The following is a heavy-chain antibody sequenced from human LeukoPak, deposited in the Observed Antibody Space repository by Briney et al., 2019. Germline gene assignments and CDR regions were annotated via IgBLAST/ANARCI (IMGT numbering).Heavy chain of an antibody. CDR2: ISSSSSYI. D-gene: IGHD6-19*01. CDR1: GFTFSSYS. V-gene: IGHV3-21*01. CDR3: ARDLGGIAVAGTKMDV. Sequence: AGSLRLSCAASGFTFSSYSMNWVRQAPGKGLEWASSISSSSSYIYYADSVKGRFTISRDNAKNSLYLQMNSLRAEDTAVYYCARDLGGIAVAGTKMDVWGKGTTVTVSS. J-gene: IGHJ6*04.